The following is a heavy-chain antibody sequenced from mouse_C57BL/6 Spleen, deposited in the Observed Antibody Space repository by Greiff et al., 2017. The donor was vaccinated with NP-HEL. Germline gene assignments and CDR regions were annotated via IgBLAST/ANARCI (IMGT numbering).Heavy chain of an antibody. CDR2: INPNNGGT. CDR1: GYTFTDYY. Sequence: VQLQQSGPELVKPGASVKISCKASGYTFTDYYMNWVKQSHGKSLEWIGDINPNNGGTSYNQKFKGKATLTVDKSSSTAYMELRSLTSEDSAVYYCVSTGTSFAYWGQGTLVTVSA. D-gene: IGHD4-1*02. CDR3: VSTGTSFAY. V-gene: IGHV1-26*01. J-gene: IGHJ3*01.